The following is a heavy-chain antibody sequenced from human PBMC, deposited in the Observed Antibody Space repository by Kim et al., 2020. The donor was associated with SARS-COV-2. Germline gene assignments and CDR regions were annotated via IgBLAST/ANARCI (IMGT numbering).Heavy chain of an antibody. V-gene: IGHV3-73*01. J-gene: IGHJ4*02. CDR3: SRHSGKHGDEGFDN. D-gene: IGHD4-17*01. CDR2: IRSKPNNYAT. CDR1: GFTFSASA. Sequence: GALRLSCAASGFTFSASAMHWVRQASGKGLEWVGRIRSKPNNYATSYAASVTGRFTISRDDSTNTVYLQMDSLKTDDTAVYFCSRHSGKHGDEGFDNWGQGPLVTVSS.